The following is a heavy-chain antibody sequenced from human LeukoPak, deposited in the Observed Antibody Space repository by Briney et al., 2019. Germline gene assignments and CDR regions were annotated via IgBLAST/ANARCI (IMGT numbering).Heavy chain of an antibody. J-gene: IGHJ6*02. Sequence: GGSLRLSCAASEFSFSSYGMHWVRRAPGKGLQGVRSLWYDGTNKYHADSVKGRFTISRDNSKNTLYLQMNSLRAEDTAVYYCARDKAVSPYYGMDVWGQGTTVTVSS. CDR3: ARDKAVSPYYGMDV. D-gene: IGHD6-19*01. CDR1: EFSFSSYG. CDR2: LWYDGTNK. V-gene: IGHV3-33*01.